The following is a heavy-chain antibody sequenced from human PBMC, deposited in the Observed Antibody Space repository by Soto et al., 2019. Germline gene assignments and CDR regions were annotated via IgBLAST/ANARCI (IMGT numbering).Heavy chain of an antibody. CDR3: ARDRGAGVVVYDAFDI. CDR1: GGTFSSYA. J-gene: IGHJ3*02. D-gene: IGHD3-22*01. CDR2: IIPIFGTA. Sequence: GASVKVSCKASGGTFSSYAISWVRQAPGQGLEWMGGIIPIFGTANYAQKFQGRVTITADESTSTAYMELSSLRSEDTAVYYCARDRGAGVVVYDAFDIWGQGTMVTVSS. V-gene: IGHV1-69*13.